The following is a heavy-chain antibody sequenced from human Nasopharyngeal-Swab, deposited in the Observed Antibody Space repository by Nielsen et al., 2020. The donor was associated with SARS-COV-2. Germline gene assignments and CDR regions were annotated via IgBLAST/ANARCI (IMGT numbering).Heavy chain of an antibody. CDR3: ARFSNKGNRYWFFDL. Sequence: GASLQISCAASGFPFSDYSMNWVRQAPGKGLEWVSYISNGGSIIYYADSVKGRFTISRDNAGTSLSLQMNSLRAEDTAVYYCARFSNKGNRYWFFDLWGRGTLVTVSS. J-gene: IGHJ2*01. D-gene: IGHD1-14*01. V-gene: IGHV3-48*04. CDR1: GFPFSDYS. CDR2: ISNGGSII.